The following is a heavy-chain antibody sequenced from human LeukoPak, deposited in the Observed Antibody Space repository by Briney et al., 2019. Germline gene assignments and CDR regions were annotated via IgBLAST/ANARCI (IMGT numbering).Heavy chain of an antibody. D-gene: IGHD6-19*01. CDR3: AKSLGSGWYFPFDY. Sequence: GGSLRLSCAASGFTFSSYAMSWVRQAPGKGLEWVSGINWNGGSTGYADSVKGRFTISRDNAKNSLYLQMDSLSAEDTAFYYCAKSLGSGWYFPFDYWGQGTLVTVSS. J-gene: IGHJ4*02. V-gene: IGHV3-20*04. CDR2: INWNGGST. CDR1: GFTFSSYA.